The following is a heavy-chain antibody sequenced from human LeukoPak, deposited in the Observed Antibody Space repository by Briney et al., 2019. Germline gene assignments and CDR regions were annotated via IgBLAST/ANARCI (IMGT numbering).Heavy chain of an antibody. CDR2: IIPILGIA. V-gene: IGHV1-69*04. Sequence: SVTVSCKASGGTFSSYAISWVRQAPGQGLEWMGRIIPILGIANYAQKFQGRVTITADKSTSTAYMELSSLRSEDTAVYYCARDVITTTIPLIDYWGQGTLVTVSS. CDR3: ARDVITTTIPLIDY. CDR1: GGTFSSYA. D-gene: IGHD1-14*01. J-gene: IGHJ4*02.